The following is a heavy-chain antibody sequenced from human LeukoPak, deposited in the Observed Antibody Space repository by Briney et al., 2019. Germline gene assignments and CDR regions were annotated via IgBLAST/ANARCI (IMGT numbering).Heavy chain of an antibody. D-gene: IGHD4-17*01. V-gene: IGHV3-23*01. J-gene: IGHJ4*02. CDR1: GFIFSSYT. CDR3: AKDSPSAPVTSV. CDR2: ISGSGDNL. Sequence: GGSLRLSCTASGFIFSSYTMSWVRQAPGRGLEWVSTISGSGDNLYYADSVKGRFTISRDNSKNTLYLQMNSLRVEDTAVFYCAKDSPSAPVTSVWGQGTLVTVSS.